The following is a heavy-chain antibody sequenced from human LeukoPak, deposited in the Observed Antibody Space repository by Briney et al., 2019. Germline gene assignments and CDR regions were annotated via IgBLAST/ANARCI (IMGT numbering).Heavy chain of an antibody. J-gene: IGHJ5*02. CDR1: GGSISSYY. D-gene: IGHD3-3*01. CDR2: IYTSGST. Sequence: SETLSLTCTVSGGSISSYYWSWIRQPAGKGLEWIGRIYTSGSTNYNPSLKSRVTMSVDTSKNQFSLKLSSVTAADTAVYCCARDRGPDYDFWSGDYNWFDPWGQGTLVTVSS. CDR3: ARDRGPDYDFWSGDYNWFDP. V-gene: IGHV4-4*07.